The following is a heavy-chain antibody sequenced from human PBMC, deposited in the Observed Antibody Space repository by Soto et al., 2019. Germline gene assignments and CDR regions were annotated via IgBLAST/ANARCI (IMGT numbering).Heavy chain of an antibody. J-gene: IGHJ3*02. CDR3: AKEDDLWTNGHFNI. CDR1: GFTFSSYD. D-gene: IGHD3-3*01. CDR2: ISGSGGSA. V-gene: IGHV3-23*01. Sequence: EVQLLESGGGWVQPGGSLRLSCAASGFTFSSYDMSWVRQAPGKRLEWVSAISGSGGSAFYADSVKGRFTISRDNSKNTLYVQMNSLRSEDTAIYYCAKEDDLWTNGHFNIWGQGTLVTVSS.